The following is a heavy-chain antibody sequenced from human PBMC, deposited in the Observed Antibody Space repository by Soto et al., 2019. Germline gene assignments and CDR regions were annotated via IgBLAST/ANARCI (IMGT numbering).Heavy chain of an antibody. D-gene: IGHD3-10*01. CDR1: GFIVSSNY. CDR3: LRGRYGSQIH. Sequence: EVRLVESGGGLVQPGGSLRLSCAASGFIVSSNYMTWVRQAPGKGLEWVSLLYSGGATHYAASVKGRFTISSHSSQKKLFLQMNSLRTEDTATYYCLRGRYGSQIHWGQGTKVTVSS. CDR2: LYSGGAT. V-gene: IGHV3-53*04. J-gene: IGHJ4*02.